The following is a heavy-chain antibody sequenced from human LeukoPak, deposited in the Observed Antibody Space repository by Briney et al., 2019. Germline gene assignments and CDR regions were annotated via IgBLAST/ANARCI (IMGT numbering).Heavy chain of an antibody. J-gene: IGHJ4*02. CDR1: GYSISSGYY. D-gene: IGHD1-26*01. V-gene: IGHV4-38-2*02. CDR2: FYHSGST. CDR3: AVVGARGERGYYFDY. Sequence: PSETLSLTCTVSGYSISSGYYWGWIRQPPGKGLEWVGSFYHSGSTYYNPSLKSRVTISVDTSKNQFSLKLSSVTAADTAVYYCAVVGARGERGYYFDYWGQGTLVTVSS.